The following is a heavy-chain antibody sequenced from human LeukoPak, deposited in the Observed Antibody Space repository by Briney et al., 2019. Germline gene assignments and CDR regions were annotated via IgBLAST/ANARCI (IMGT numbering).Heavy chain of an antibody. CDR3: ARRCSGDYGHWFDP. J-gene: IGHJ5*02. V-gene: IGHV4-59*08. CDR2: MSYSGRN. D-gene: IGHD4-17*01. CDR1: GGSISTYY. Sequence: SETLSLTRTVSGGSISTYYWTWIRQPPGKGLEWIGYMSYSGRNNQNPSLKSRVTISVDASKNQFSLTLSSVTAADTAVYYCARRCSGDYGHWFDPWGQGTLVTVSS.